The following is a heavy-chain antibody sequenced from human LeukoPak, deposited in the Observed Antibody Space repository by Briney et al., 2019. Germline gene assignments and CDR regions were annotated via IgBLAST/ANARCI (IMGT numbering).Heavy chain of an antibody. V-gene: IGHV4-38-2*02. CDR2: IFYSGNT. CDR3: ARGDYYGSGSSAFDY. D-gene: IGHD3-10*01. J-gene: IGHJ4*02. Sequence: SDTLSLTCTVSGSSINNGYYWGWIRQPPGKGLECIGTIFYSGNTSYNPSLKSRLIMSVDTSKNQFSLKLSSVTAADTAVYYCARGDYYGSGSSAFDYWGQGTLVTVSS. CDR1: GSSINNGYY.